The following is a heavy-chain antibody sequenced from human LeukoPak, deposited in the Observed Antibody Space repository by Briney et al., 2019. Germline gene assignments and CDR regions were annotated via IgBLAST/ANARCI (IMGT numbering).Heavy chain of an antibody. J-gene: IGHJ4*02. CDR3: AKGFQTYGELSFDG. D-gene: IGHD4-17*01. Sequence: HPGGSLRLSCAASGFTFSNFAMSRVRQAPGKGLEWVSTVSGSATNTYYADSVKGRFIVSRDNSRNTLDLQMNSLRADDTAVYYCAKGFQTYGELSFDGWGQGTLVTVSS. CDR1: GFTFSNFA. CDR2: VSGSATNT. V-gene: IGHV3-23*01.